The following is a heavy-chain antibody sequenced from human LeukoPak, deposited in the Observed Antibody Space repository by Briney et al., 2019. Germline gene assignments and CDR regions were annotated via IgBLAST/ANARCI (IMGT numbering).Heavy chain of an antibody. J-gene: IGHJ2*01. CDR1: GYSFTRNW. Sequence: GESLKISCKGSGYSFTRNWIGWVRQMPGKGLEWMGIIYPGDSDTRYSPSFQGQVTISADKSINTAYLQWSSLKASDTAMYYCARRVVNNRNWYFNLWGRGTLVTVPS. CDR2: IYPGDSDT. CDR3: ARRVVNNRNWYFNL. V-gene: IGHV5-51*01. D-gene: IGHD4-23*01.